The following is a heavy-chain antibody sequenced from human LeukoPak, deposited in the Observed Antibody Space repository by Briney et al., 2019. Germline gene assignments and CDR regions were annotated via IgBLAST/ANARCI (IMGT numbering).Heavy chain of an antibody. CDR1: GYTFTGYY. Sequence: GASVKVSCKASGYTFTGYYMHWVRQAAGQGLEWMGWINPSSGDTQYAQKFQGRVTMTGDTSISTGYMEVSRLRSDDTAVFYCATGGGYNPFDYWGQGTLVTVSS. D-gene: IGHD5-24*01. CDR2: INPSSGDT. V-gene: IGHV1-2*02. CDR3: ATGGGYNPFDY. J-gene: IGHJ4*02.